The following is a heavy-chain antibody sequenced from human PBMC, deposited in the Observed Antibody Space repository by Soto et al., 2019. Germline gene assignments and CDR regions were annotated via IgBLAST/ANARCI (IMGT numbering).Heavy chain of an antibody. CDR1: GGSVNSGNYY. D-gene: IGHD1-1*01. J-gene: IGHJ3*02. CDR3: ARVERATATTVVDAFDI. V-gene: IGHV4-34*01. CDR2: MSHSGGT. Sequence: QVQLQQWGAGLLKPSETLSLTCAVFGGSVNSGNYYWSWIRQPPGKVLEWIGEMSHSGGTHFNPSLKSRVTISVDTSKNQFSLKMSSVTAADTALYYCARVERATATTVVDAFDIWGPGTMVTVSS.